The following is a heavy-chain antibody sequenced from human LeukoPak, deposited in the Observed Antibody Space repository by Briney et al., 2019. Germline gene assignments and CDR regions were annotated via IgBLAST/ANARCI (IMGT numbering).Heavy chain of an antibody. CDR3: VTTTRSKSFDY. D-gene: IGHD1-1*01. CDR1: VVSFSSYW. V-gene: IGHV3-7*01. J-gene: IGHJ4*02. CDR2: IRQDGGDK. Sequence: GFLRLSRAPSVVSFSSYWTDSVRQGPRKGLGWLVNIRQDGGDKQYVDSVMGRFTISRDNAKNSVYLQMNSLRGDDTAVYYCVTTTRSKSFDYWGQGTLVTVSS.